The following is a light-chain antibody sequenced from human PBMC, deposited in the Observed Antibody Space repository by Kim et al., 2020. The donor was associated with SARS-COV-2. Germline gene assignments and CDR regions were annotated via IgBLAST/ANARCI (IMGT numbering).Light chain of an antibody. V-gene: IGKV1-13*01. J-gene: IGKJ5*01. Sequence: ASVEDTVTTTCRVNHIISDAFAFYQHKPQEAPQLLIDVSYSFDTGVPSKFSGTGSVTDFTLTLSSVPPEDFANYFCQHINYYPPTFCPGTPLEI. CDR2: VSY. CDR1: HIISDA. CDR3: QHINYYPPT.